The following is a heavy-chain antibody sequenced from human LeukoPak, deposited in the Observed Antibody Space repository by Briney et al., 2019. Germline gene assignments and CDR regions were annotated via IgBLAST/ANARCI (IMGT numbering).Heavy chain of an antibody. D-gene: IGHD6-13*01. Sequence: SVKVSCKASGYTFTSYGISWVRQAPGQGLEWMGGIIPIFGTANYAQKFQGRVTITTDESTSTAYMELSSLRSEDTAVYYCARDRGAGSSWYGEGYYFDYWGQGTLVTVSS. CDR2: IIPIFGTA. CDR3: ARDRGAGSSWYGEGYYFDY. J-gene: IGHJ4*02. CDR1: GYTFTSYG. V-gene: IGHV1-69*05.